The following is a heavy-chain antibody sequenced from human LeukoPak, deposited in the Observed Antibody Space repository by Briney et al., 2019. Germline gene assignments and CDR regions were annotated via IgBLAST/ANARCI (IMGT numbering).Heavy chain of an antibody. D-gene: IGHD4-11*01. CDR3: ANYDYSLDY. CDR2: INRDGSST. V-gene: IGHV3-74*01. J-gene: IGHJ4*02. CDR1: GFTFSSYW. Sequence: GGSLRLSCAASGFTFSSYWMYWVRQAPGKGLVWVSRINRDGSSTSYADSVKGRFTISRDNAKNTLYLQMNSLRAEDTAVYYCANYDYSLDYWGQGTLVAVSS.